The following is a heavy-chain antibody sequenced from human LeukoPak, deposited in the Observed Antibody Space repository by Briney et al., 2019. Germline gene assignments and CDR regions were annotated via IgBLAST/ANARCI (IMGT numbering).Heavy chain of an antibody. Sequence: SETLSLTCTVSGGSISSSSYYWGWIRQPPGKGLEWIGSIYYSGSTYYNPSLKSRVTISVDTSKNQFSLKLSSVTAADTAVYYCARAARRITMIVVVIPVWPYFDYWGQGTLVTVSS. D-gene: IGHD3-22*01. V-gene: IGHV4-39*07. J-gene: IGHJ4*02. CDR3: ARAARRITMIVVVIPVWPYFDY. CDR1: GGSISSSSYY. CDR2: IYYSGST.